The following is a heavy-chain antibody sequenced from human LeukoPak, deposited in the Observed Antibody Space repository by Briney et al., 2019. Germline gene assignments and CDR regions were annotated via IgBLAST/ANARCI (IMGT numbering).Heavy chain of an antibody. V-gene: IGHV3-7*01. CDR1: GFTFNHFW. CDR2: IEDDGGEK. Sequence: GGSLRLSCAASGFTFNHFWMSWIRQAPGKGLEWVAYIEDDGGEKYYVDSVKGRFSISRDNARNSLYLQMNSLRSEDTAVYYCARDLLSGSSSWYGLVYWGQGTLVTVSS. CDR3: ARDLLSGSSSWYGLVY. J-gene: IGHJ4*02. D-gene: IGHD6-13*01.